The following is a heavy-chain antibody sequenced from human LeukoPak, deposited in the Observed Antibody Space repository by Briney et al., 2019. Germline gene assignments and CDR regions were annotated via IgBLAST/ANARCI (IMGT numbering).Heavy chain of an antibody. D-gene: IGHD2/OR15-2a*01. CDR3: ARVGSNTFYWFDT. Sequence: SETLSLTCDVSGYDINSRDYWGWFREPPGKGLEWMGIIHSGGTSFYNPSLKRRVTIFIDKSKNQFFLRLTSVTAADTAMYFCARVGSNTFYWFDTWGQGTLVTVSS. CDR1: GYDINSRDY. V-gene: IGHV4-38-2*01. CDR2: IHSGGTS. J-gene: IGHJ5*02.